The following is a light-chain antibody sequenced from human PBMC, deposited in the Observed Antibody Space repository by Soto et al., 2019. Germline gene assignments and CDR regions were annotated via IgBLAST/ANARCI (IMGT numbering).Light chain of an antibody. CDR1: QSVSSSD. CDR3: QQDYNLPLT. J-gene: IGKJ4*02. CDR2: GAS. V-gene: IGKV3D-7*01. Sequence: EIVITQSPATLSLSLGERATLSCRARQSVSSSDLSGYQQKPGQAPRLLIYGASTRATGISARFSGSGSGTDFTLTISSLQPEDFAVYYCQQDYNLPLTFGGGTKVEIK.